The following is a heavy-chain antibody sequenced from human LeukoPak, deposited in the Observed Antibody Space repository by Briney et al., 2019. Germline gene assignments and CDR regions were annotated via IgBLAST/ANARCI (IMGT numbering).Heavy chain of an antibody. J-gene: IGHJ4*02. CDR3: ARHLSYDYLTAYSD. CDR1: GDSINSYSHY. D-gene: IGHD3/OR15-3a*01. Sequence: SETLSLTCSVSGDSINSYSHYWGWIRQSPGKGPEWIGSVYYTGSTYYNPSLKSRVTISVDTAKNQFSLRVSSVTASDTAVYFCARHLSYDYLTAYSDWGQGTLVSVTS. V-gene: IGHV4-39*01. CDR2: VYYTGST.